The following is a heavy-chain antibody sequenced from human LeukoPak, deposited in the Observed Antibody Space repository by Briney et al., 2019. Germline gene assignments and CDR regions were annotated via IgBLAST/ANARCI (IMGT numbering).Heavy chain of an antibody. CDR3: ARTIAASFHFDY. J-gene: IGHJ4*02. CDR2: ISGSGVGT. D-gene: IGHD6-6*01. Sequence: GGSLRLSCAASGFTFSSYTMNWVRQAPGKGLEWVSAISGSGVGTYYADSVKGRFTISRDNAKNSLYLQMNSLRAEDTAVYYCARTIAASFHFDYWGQGTLVTVSS. V-gene: IGHV3-23*01. CDR1: GFTFSSYT.